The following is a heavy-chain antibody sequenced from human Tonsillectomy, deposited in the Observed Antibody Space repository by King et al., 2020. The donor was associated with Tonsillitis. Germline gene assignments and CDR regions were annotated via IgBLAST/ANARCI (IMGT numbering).Heavy chain of an antibody. Sequence: VQLVESGGGLVQPGVSLRLFCTASGFTFSNYAMSWVRQAPGKALVGVTAMSGRGGSTHYADSVKGRFTISRDNSKNTLYLQMNSLRAEDTAVYYCAEEGILTGYYSFGYWGQGTLVTVSS. CDR3: AEEGILTGYYSFGY. V-gene: IGHV3-23*04. J-gene: IGHJ4*02. D-gene: IGHD3-9*01. CDR1: GFTFSNYA. CDR2: MSGRGGST.